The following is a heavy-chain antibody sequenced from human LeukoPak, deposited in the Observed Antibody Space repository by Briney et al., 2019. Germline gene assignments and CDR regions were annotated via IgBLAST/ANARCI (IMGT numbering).Heavy chain of an antibody. D-gene: IGHD2-2*01. CDR1: GFTLSSYA. CDR2: ISYDGSNK. Sequence: GGSLRLSCAASGFTLSSYAMHWVRQAPGKGLEWVAVISYDGSNKYYADSVKGRFTISRDNSKNTLYLQMNSLRAEDTAVYYCARDGYIVVVPAAPDYYYYYMDGWGKGTTATVSS. V-gene: IGHV3-30-3*01. J-gene: IGHJ6*03. CDR3: ARDGYIVVVPAAPDYYYYYMDG.